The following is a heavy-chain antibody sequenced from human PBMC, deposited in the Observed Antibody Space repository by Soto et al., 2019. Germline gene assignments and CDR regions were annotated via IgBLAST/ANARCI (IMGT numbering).Heavy chain of an antibody. CDR3: ARHVRRLGSSYGYSYQY. Sequence: QVQLQESGPGLLKASETLSLTCSVSGGSISTFYWSWIRQPPGKGLEWIGYISYSGSTNYTPSLKSRLTISMDTSKNQIFLKVISLTAADTAVYFRARHVRRLGSSYGYSYQYWGQGTLVTVSS. J-gene: IGHJ4*02. CDR1: GGSISTFY. D-gene: IGHD5-18*01. V-gene: IGHV4-59*08. CDR2: ISYSGST.